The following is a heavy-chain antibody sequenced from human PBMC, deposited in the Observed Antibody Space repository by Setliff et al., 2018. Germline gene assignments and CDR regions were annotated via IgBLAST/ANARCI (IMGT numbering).Heavy chain of an antibody. D-gene: IGHD6-19*01. CDR3: ASTLSKGIAVAGLIGWFDP. CDR2: MNPNSGNT. V-gene: IGHV1-8*02. Sequence: ASVKVSCKASGYTFTSYDINWMRQASGQGLEWMGWMNPNSGNTGSTQKFQGRVTMTRNTSTSTAYMELSRLTSEDTAVYFCASTLSKGIAVAGLIGWFDPWGQGTLVTVS. CDR1: GYTFTSYD. J-gene: IGHJ5*02.